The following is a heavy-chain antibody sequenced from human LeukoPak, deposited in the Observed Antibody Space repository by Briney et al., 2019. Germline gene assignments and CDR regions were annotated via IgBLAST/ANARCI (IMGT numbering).Heavy chain of an antibody. CDR1: GGSISSSSYY. J-gene: IGHJ3*02. CDR2: IYYSGGT. D-gene: IGHD4-17*01. CDR3: AMTTVTTDAFDI. Sequence: PSETLSLTCTVSGGSISSSSYYWGWIRQPPGKGLEWIGSIYYSGGTYYNPSLKSRVTISVDTSKNQFSLKLSSVTAADTAVYYCAMTTVTTDAFDIWGQGTMVTVSS. V-gene: IGHV4-39*01.